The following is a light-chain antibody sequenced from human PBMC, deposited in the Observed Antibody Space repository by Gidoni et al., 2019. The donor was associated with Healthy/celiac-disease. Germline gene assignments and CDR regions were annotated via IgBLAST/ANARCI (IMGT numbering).Light chain of an antibody. CDR3: QQYNNWAPIT. J-gene: IGKJ5*01. CDR1: QNVSSN. CDR2: GAS. Sequence: EIVMTHSLATLSVSPGERATLSCRASQNVSSNLAWYQQKPGQAPMHLIYGASPRATGIPARFSGSGSGTEYTLTISSLQSEDFAVYYCQQYNNWAPITFGQGTRLEIK. V-gene: IGKV3-15*01.